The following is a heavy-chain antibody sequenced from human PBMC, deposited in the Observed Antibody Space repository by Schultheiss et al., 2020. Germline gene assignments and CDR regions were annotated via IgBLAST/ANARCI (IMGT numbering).Heavy chain of an antibody. CDR1: GGSISSGGYY. J-gene: IGHJ4*02. CDR3: VRGNDYKWDY. Sequence: SETLSLTCTVSGGSISSGGYYWSWIRQHPGKGLEWIGYIYYSGSTNYNPSLKSRVTISADTSKDQFSLKLSSVTAADTAVYFCVRGNDYKWDYWGQGTLVTVSS. CDR2: IYYSGST. D-gene: IGHD4-11*01. V-gene: IGHV4-61*08.